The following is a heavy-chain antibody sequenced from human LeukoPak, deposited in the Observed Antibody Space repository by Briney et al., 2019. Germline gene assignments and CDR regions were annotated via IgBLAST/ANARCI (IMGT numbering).Heavy chain of an antibody. CDR1: GFTFSSYE. CDR3: ARGPRDPTEYCSRGTCSPTYEV. Sequence: GGSLRLSCAASGFTFSSYEMNWVRQAPGKGLEWVSYISSSGRRIYYADSVKGRFTISRDNAKNSLYLQMNSLRVDDTAIYYCARGPRDPTEYCSRGTCSPTYEVWGQGTLVTVSS. CDR2: ISSSGRRI. V-gene: IGHV3-48*03. D-gene: IGHD2-15*01. J-gene: IGHJ4*02.